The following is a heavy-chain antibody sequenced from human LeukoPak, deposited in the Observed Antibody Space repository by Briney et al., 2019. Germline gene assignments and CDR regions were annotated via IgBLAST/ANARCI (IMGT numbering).Heavy chain of an antibody. CDR3: VREAVALAAFDY. CDR1: GDSISSRYY. CDR2: IYYSGST. J-gene: IGHJ4*02. Sequence: PSETLSLTCTVSGDSISSRYYWSWIRQPPGKGLEWIGYIYYSGSTSYSPSLKSRFTISVDTSKNQFSLRVHSVPPADTSVYYCVREAVALAAFDYWGQGTLVTVSS. V-gene: IGHV4-59*01. D-gene: IGHD5-24*01.